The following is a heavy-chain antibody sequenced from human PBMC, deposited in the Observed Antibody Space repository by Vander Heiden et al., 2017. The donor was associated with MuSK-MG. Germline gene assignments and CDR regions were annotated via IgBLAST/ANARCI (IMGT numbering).Heavy chain of an antibody. J-gene: IGHJ4*02. CDR3: AVYYYDSSGYSATFDY. V-gene: IGHV1-69*02. CDR1: GGTFSSST. Sequence: QVQLVQSGAEVKKPGSSVKVSCKASGGTFSSSTISWVRQAPGQGLEWMGRIIPILGIANYAQKFQGRVTITADKSTSTAYMELSSLRSEDTAVYYCAVYYYDSSGYSATFDYWGQGTLVTVSS. CDR2: IIPILGIA. D-gene: IGHD3-22*01.